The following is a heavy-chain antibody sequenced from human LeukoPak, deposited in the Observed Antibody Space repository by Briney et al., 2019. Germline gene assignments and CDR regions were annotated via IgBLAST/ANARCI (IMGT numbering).Heavy chain of an antibody. D-gene: IGHD2-15*01. CDR2: INHSGST. CDR3: ARVRGLLLDY. V-gene: IGHV4-34*01. Sequence: SETLSLTCAVYGGSFSGYYWSWIRQPPGKGLEWIGEINHSGSTNYNPSLKSRVTISVDTSKNQFSLKLSSVTAADTAVYYCARVRGLLLDYWGQGTLVTVSS. CDR1: GGSFSGYY. J-gene: IGHJ4*02.